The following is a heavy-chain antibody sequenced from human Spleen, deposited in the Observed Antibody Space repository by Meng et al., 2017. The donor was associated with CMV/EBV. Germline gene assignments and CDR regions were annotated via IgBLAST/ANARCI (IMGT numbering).Heavy chain of an antibody. V-gene: IGHV4-59*12. CDR3: AREVNPRIRFLEWRIDF. CDR1: GGSFSNFY. CDR2: VYYSGST. D-gene: IGHD3-3*01. Sequence: SETLSLTCTVSGGSFSNFYWHWIRQPPGKGLEWIGYVYYSGSTNSNPSLKSRVTMSVNTSKNQFSLKLSSVTAADTAVYYCAREVNPRIRFLEWRIDFWGQGTLVTVSS. J-gene: IGHJ4*02.